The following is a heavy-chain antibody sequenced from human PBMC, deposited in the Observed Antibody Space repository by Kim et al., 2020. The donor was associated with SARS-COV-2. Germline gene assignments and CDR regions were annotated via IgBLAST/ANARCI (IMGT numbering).Heavy chain of an antibody. CDR3: AKGPIAVVSGGKMWLDP. CDR1: GLTFRNYG. CDR2: ISYDGTIQ. J-gene: IGHJ5*02. V-gene: IGHV3-30*18. Sequence: GGSLRLSCAVSGLTFRNYGMHWVRQAPGKGLEWVADISYDGTIQYYGDSVEGRFTISRDNSKNTLYLQMNSLRLEDTAVYYCAKGPIAVVSGGKMWLDPWGQGTLVTVSS. D-gene: IGHD2-2*01.